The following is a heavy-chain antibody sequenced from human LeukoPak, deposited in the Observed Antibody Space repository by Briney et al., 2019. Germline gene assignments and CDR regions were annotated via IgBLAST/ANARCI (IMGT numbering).Heavy chain of an antibody. CDR2: ISAYNGYT. D-gene: IGHD3-22*01. V-gene: IGHV1-18*01. Sequence: GASVTVSFKASGYTFTIYGISWVRQAPGQRLEWMGWISAYNGYTNYAQKTQGRVIMTTDTSTRTVYMELRSLRSDDTAVYYCARDGHRRYHYDSSGREDVFDIWGQGTMVTVSS. CDR3: ARDGHRRYHYDSSGREDVFDI. J-gene: IGHJ3*02. CDR1: GYTFTIYG.